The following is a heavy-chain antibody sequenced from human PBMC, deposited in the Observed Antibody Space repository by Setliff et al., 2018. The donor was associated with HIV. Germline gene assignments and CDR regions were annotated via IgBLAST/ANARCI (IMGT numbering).Heavy chain of an antibody. CDR2: ILSTGERT. J-gene: IGHJ4*02. V-gene: IGHV3-23*01. CDR1: GFTFSNYA. Sequence: ESLTISCAASGFTFSNYAMSWVRQAPGEGLEWVSAILSTGERTFYADSVKGRFTISRDNSKNTVYLQMNSLRAEDTAEYYCAKELAASGLGYFDSWGRGILVTVSS. D-gene: IGHD3-22*01. CDR3: AKELAASGLGYFDS.